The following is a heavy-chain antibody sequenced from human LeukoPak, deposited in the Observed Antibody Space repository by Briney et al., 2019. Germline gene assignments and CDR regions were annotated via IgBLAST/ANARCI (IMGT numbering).Heavy chain of an antibody. D-gene: IGHD2-15*01. V-gene: IGHV3-48*04. CDR2: VSSSSSTI. J-gene: IGHJ4*02. Sequence: GGSLRLSCAASGFTFSSYSMNWVRQAPGKGLEWVSYVSSSSSTIYYADSVKGRFTISRDNAKNSLYLQMNSLRAEDTAVYYCARDRYCSGGSCTPTPFDYWGQGTLVTVSS. CDR3: ARDRYCSGGSCTPTPFDY. CDR1: GFTFSSYS.